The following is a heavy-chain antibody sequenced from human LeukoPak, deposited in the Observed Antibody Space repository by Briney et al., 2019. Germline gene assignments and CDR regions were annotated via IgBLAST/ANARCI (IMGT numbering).Heavy chain of an antibody. Sequence: SETLSLTCTVSGGSISSGSYYWSWIRQPAGKGLEWIGRIYTSGSTNYNPSLRSRVTISVDTSKNQFSLKLSSVTAAGTAVYYCARERGSLYYFDYWGQGTLVTVSS. CDR1: GGSISSGSYY. J-gene: IGHJ4*02. V-gene: IGHV4-61*02. CDR3: ARERGSLYYFDY. CDR2: IYTSGST. D-gene: IGHD6-13*01.